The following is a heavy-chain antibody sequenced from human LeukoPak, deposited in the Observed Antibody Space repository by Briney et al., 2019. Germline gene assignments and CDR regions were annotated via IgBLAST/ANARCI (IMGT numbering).Heavy chain of an antibody. Sequence: SETLSLTCAVYGGSFRGYYWSWIRQPPGKGLEWIGEINHSGSTNYNPSLKSRVTISVDTSKNQFSLKLSSVTAADTAVYYCADGSGRTFDYWGQGTLVTVSS. CDR1: GGSFRGYY. CDR3: ADGSGRTFDY. V-gene: IGHV4-34*01. CDR2: INHSGST. D-gene: IGHD3-10*01. J-gene: IGHJ4*02.